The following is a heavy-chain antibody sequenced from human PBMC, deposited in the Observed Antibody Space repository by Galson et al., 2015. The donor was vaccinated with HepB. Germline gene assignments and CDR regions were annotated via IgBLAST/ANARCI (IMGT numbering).Heavy chain of an antibody. D-gene: IGHD3-3*01. J-gene: IGHJ2*01. CDR2: ISAYNGNT. Sequence: SVKVSWKASGYTFTSYGISWVRQAPGQGLEWMGWISAYNGNTNYAQKLQGRVTMTTDTSTSTAYMELRSLRSDDTAVYYCARGWVGDFGVDAPAGNWYFDLWGRGTLVTVSS. CDR3: ARGWVGDFGVDAPAGNWYFDL. CDR1: GYTFTSYG. V-gene: IGHV1-18*01.